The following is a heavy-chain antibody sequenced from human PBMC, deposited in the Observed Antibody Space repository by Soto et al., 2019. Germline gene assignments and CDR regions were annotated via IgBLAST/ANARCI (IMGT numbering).Heavy chain of an antibody. J-gene: IGHJ3*01. D-gene: IGHD2-21*01. Sequence: EEPLVESGGGLVRPGGSLRLSCAVSGFSVSTNFMNWVRQAPGKEPQWVAVLYPGPGTYYADSVQGRFIISRDDSTNTLFLHLTNMRAEDTAVYYCARQCGGDCSNAFPLWGQGTMVTVSS. CDR3: ARQCGGDCSNAFPL. CDR2: LYPGPGT. CDR1: GFSVSTNF. V-gene: IGHV3-66*04.